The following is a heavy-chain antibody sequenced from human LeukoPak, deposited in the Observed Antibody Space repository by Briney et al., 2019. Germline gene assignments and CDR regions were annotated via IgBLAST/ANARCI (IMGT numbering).Heavy chain of an antibody. D-gene: IGHD6-19*01. J-gene: IGHJ4*02. CDR1: GYSFATHW. Sequence: GESLKISCRGSGYSFATHWIGWVRQMPGKGLEWMGVVYPADSESRYSPSFQGQVTISADKSIATAYLQWNSLKASDTAIYYCARFGGSDWNIYYFDYWGQGSLVTVSS. V-gene: IGHV5-51*01. CDR3: ARFGGSDWNIYYFDY. CDR2: VYPADSES.